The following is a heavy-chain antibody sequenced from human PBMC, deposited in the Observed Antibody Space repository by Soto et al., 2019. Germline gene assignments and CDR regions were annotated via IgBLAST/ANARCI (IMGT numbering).Heavy chain of an antibody. CDR1: GFTFSSYW. CDR2: ISNDGSST. J-gene: IGHJ6*02. D-gene: IGHD3-10*01. CDR3: TRSDYYGSGSYIYYYGMDV. Sequence: EVKLVESGVGLVQPGGSLRLSCAASGFTFSSYWMHWVRQAPGKELGWVSRISNDGSSTSYADSVKGRFTSSRDNAKNKLDLQMNSLRADDTAVYYCTRSDYYGSGSYIYYYGMDVWGQGTTVTVSS. V-gene: IGHV3-74*01.